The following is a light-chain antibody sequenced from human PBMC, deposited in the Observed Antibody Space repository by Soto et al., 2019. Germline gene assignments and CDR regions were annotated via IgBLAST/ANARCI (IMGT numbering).Light chain of an antibody. CDR1: QSVGSGH. V-gene: IGKV3-20*01. CDR3: HQYDTLPIT. CDR2: DAS. Sequence: EIVLTQSPGTLSLSPGERATLSCRASQSVGSGHLAWYQQKPGQAPRLLIYDASSRATGIPDRFTGSGSGTDFTHTISRLEPEDFAVYYCHQYDTLPITFGGGAEVEIK. J-gene: IGKJ4*01.